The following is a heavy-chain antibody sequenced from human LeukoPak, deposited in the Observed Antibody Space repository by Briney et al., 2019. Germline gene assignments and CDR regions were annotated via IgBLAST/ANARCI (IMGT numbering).Heavy chain of an antibody. CDR3: ARDPDSSGNRNWYFDL. Sequence: GGSLRLSCAASGFTFSDYYMSWIRQAPGKGLEWVSYISSSGSTIYYADSVKGRFTISRDNAKNSLYLQMNSLRAEDTAVYYCARDPDSSGNRNWYFDLWGRGTLVTVSS. V-gene: IGHV3-11*01. D-gene: IGHD3-22*01. CDR1: GFTFSDYY. CDR2: ISSSGSTI. J-gene: IGHJ2*01.